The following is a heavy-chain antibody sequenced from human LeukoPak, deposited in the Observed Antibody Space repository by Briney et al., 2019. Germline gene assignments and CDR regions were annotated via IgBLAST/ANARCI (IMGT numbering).Heavy chain of an antibody. CDR1: GYTFNNYW. CDR2: IKQDGSEI. J-gene: IGHJ6*02. CDR3: ARARTPPYDFWSGSPYYYYYGMDV. V-gene: IGHV3-7*01. Sequence: PGGSLRLSCAASGYTFNNYWMNWVRQAPGKGLEWVAAIKQDGSEIYYVDSVKGRLTISRDNAKNSLYLQMNSLRAEDTAVYSCARARTPPYDFWSGSPYYYYYGMDVWGQGTTVTVSS. D-gene: IGHD3-3*01.